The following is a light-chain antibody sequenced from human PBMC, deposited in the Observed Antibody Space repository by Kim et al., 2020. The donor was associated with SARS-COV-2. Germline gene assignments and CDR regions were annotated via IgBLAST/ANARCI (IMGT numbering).Light chain of an antibody. CDR2: DAS. CDR1: QDISNY. J-gene: IGKJ4*01. Sequence: DIQMTQSPSSPSASVGDRVTITCQASQDISNYLNWYQQKPGKAPKLLIYDASNLETGVPSRFSGSGSGKDFTFTISSLQPEDIATYYCQQYDNLPLTFGGGTKVDIK. V-gene: IGKV1-33*01. CDR3: QQYDNLPLT.